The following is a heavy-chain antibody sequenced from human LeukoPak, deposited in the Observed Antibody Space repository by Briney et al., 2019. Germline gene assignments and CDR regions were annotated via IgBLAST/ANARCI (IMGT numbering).Heavy chain of an antibody. CDR3: ARDLGYHTGGYFDY. D-gene: IGHD3-16*01. V-gene: IGHV4-30-2*01. J-gene: IGHJ4*02. CDR1: GGSISSGGYY. Sequence: SETLSLTCTVSGGSISSGGYYWSWIRQPPGKGLEWIGYIYHSGSTYYNPSLKSRVTISVGRSKNQFSLKLSSVTAADTAVYYCARDLGYHTGGYFDYWGQGTLVTVSS. CDR2: IYHSGST.